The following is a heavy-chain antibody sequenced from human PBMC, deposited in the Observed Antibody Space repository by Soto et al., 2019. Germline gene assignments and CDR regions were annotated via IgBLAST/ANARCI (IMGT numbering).Heavy chain of an antibody. CDR1: GFTFSSYG. J-gene: IGHJ5*02. CDR2: ISYDGSNK. CDR3: AKWPSGYPIDELWYNWFDP. V-gene: IGHV3-30*18. Sequence: GGSLRLSCAASGFTFSSYGMHWVRQAPGKGLEWVAVISYDGSNKYYADSVKGRFTISRDNSKNTLYLQMNSLRAEDTAVYYCAKWPSGYPIDELWYNWFDPWGQGTLVTVSS. D-gene: IGHD3-3*01.